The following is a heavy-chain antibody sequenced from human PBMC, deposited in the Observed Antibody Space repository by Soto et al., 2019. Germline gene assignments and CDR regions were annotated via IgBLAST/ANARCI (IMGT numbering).Heavy chain of an antibody. CDR2: IMPIFGTI. Sequence: QVPLVQSGAEVKKPGSSVKVSCKASGGTFSKYAIIWVRQAPGQGLEWMGGIMPIFGTIKYAQKFQGRVTITADESTSTAYMELSSLRSEDTAVYYCARAYCSSTSCPYGMDVWGQGTTVTVSS. J-gene: IGHJ6*02. CDR1: GGTFSKYA. D-gene: IGHD2-2*01. CDR3: ARAYCSSTSCPYGMDV. V-gene: IGHV1-69*01.